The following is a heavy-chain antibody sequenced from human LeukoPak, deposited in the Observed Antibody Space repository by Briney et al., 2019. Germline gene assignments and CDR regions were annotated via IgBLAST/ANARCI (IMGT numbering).Heavy chain of an antibody. CDR3: ARAWARSGIVDPIDV. D-gene: IGHD1-26*01. J-gene: IGHJ6*04. V-gene: IGHV3-7*03. CDR2: IKKDGSGK. CDR1: GFTFSIYW. Sequence: GGSLRLSCAASGFTFSIYWMSWVRQAPGKGLEWVANIKKDGSGKYYVDSVKGRFTISRDNAKNSLYLQMNSLRVDDTAVYYCARAWARSGIVDPIDVWGKGTMVTVSS.